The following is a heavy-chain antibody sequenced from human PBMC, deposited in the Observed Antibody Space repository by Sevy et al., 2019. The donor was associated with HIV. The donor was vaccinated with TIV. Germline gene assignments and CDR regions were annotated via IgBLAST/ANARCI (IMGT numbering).Heavy chain of an antibody. D-gene: IGHD2-15*01. CDR1: GFTFGTYA. J-gene: IGHJ4*02. CDR3: ARVVGRGEYLIYAYLDY. CDR2: ISYDGVNQ. V-gene: IGHV3-30-3*01. Sequence: GGSLRLSCAASGFTFGTYAMSWVRQAPGKGLEWVALISYDGVNQYYAASVKGRFTVSRVNSKNTLYMELNNLRPEDTAVYYCARVVGRGEYLIYAYLDYWGQGTLVTVSS.